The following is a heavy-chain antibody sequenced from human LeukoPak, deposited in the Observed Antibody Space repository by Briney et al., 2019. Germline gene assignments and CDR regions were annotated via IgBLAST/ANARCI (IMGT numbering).Heavy chain of an antibody. CDR1: GGSFSGSY. V-gene: IGHV4-34*01. Sequence: KPSETLSLTCGVFGGSFSGSYWSWIRQPPGKGLEWIGEISHSGNISYNSSIKSRVTISVDTSKNQFSLRLRSVTAADTAVYYCARADCSSTSCSGVWGQGTTVTVSS. CDR2: ISHSGNI. CDR3: ARADCSSTSCSGV. D-gene: IGHD2-2*01. J-gene: IGHJ6*02.